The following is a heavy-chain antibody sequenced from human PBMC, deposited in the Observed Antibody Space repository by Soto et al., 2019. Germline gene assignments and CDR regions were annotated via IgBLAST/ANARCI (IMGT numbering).Heavy chain of an antibody. CDR1: GYSFTSYW. J-gene: IGHJ6*02. V-gene: IGHV5-51*01. CDR2: IYPGDSDT. D-gene: IGHD4-4*01. CDR3: ARMPMTTVSPDYYYYYGMDV. Sequence: GESLKISCKGSGYSFTSYWIGWVRQMPGKGLEWMGIIYPGDSDTRCSPSFQGQVTISADKSISTAYLQWSSLKASDTAMYYCARMPMTTVSPDYYYYYGMDVWGQGTTVTVSS.